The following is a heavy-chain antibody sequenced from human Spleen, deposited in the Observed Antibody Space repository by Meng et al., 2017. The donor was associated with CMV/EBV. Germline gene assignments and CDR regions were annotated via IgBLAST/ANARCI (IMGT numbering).Heavy chain of an antibody. V-gene: IGHV1-2*02. Sequence: ASVKVSCKASGYTFTGYYMHWVRQAPGQGLEWMGWINPNSGGTNYAQKFQGRVTMTRDTSISTAYMELSRLRSEDTAMYYCARRDEERYSFDYWGQGTLVTVSS. CDR1: GYTFTGYY. CDR3: ARRDEERYSFDY. J-gene: IGHJ4*02. CDR2: INPNSGGT.